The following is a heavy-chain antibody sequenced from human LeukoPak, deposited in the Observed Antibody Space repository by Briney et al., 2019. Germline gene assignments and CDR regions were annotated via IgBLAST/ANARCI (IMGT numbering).Heavy chain of an antibody. J-gene: IGHJ5*02. D-gene: IGHD6-19*01. V-gene: IGHV4-4*02. CDR1: GGSISSSNW. CDR2: IYHSGST. Sequence: PSETLSLTCAVSGGSISSSNWWSWVRQPPGKGLEWIGEIYHSGSTNYNLSLKSRVTISVDKSKNQFSLKLSSVTAADTAVYYCARGQGSGWYANWFDPWGQGTLVTVSS. CDR3: ARGQGSGWYANWFDP.